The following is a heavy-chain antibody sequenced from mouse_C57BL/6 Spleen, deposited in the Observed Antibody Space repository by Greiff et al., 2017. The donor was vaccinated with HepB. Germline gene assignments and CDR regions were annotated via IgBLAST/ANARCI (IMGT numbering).Heavy chain of an antibody. CDR2: INPNNGDT. CDR1: GYTFTDYN. V-gene: IGHV1-22*01. Sequence: VQLLQSGPELVKPGASVKMSCKASGYTFTDYNMHWVQQSHGKSLEWIGYINPNNGDTSYNQKFKGKATLTVNKSSSTGYMEFRHLTSEDSAVYYCASEAFDYWGQGTTLTVSS. J-gene: IGHJ2*01. CDR3: ASEAFDY.